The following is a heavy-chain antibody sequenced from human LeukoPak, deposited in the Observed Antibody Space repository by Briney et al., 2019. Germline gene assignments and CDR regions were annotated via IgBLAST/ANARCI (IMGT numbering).Heavy chain of an antibody. V-gene: IGHV3-33*01. CDR2: IWYDGSNK. Sequence: PGRSLRLSCAASGFTFSSYGMHWVRQAPGKGLEWVAVIWYDGSNKYYADSVKGRFTISRDNSKNTLYLQMNSLRAEDTAVYYCAGDLWSGYYTGIGFDPWGQGTLVTVSS. D-gene: IGHD3-3*01. J-gene: IGHJ5*02. CDR3: AGDLWSGYYTGIGFDP. CDR1: GFTFSSYG.